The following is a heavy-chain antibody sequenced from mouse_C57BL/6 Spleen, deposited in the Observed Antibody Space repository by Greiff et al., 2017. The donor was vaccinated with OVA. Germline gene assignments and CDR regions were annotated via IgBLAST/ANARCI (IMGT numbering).Heavy chain of an antibody. CDR3: AQNWDGTY. D-gene: IGHD4-1*01. CDR1: GYAFSSSW. Sequence: QVQLQQSGPELVKPGASVKISCKASGYAFSSSWMNWVKQRPGKGLEWIGRIYPGDGDTNYNGKFKGKATLTADKSSSTAYMQLRSLTSEDSAVYFCAQNWDGTYWGQGTLVTVSA. CDR2: IYPGDGDT. V-gene: IGHV1-82*01. J-gene: IGHJ3*01.